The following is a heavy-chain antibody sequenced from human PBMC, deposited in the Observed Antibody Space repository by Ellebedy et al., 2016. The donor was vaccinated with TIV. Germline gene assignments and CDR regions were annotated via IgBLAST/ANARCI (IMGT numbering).Heavy chain of an antibody. Sequence: SETLSLXXAVSGGSISSSNWWSWVRQPPGKGLEWIGEIYHSGSTNYNPSLKSRVTISVDKSKNQFSLKLSSVTAADTAVYYCARVVRGRTAMVLTRYYYGMDVWGQGTTVTVSS. J-gene: IGHJ6*02. V-gene: IGHV4-4*02. CDR2: IYHSGST. D-gene: IGHD5-18*01. CDR1: GGSISSSNW. CDR3: ARVVRGRTAMVLTRYYYGMDV.